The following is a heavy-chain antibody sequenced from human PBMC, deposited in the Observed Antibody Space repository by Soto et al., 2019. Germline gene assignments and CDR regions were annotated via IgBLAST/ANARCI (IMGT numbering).Heavy chain of an antibody. CDR3: TTGARYSGYDFGPEYYYYYMDV. V-gene: IGHV3-15*01. D-gene: IGHD5-12*01. J-gene: IGHJ6*03. CDR1: GFTFSNAW. CDR2: IKSKTDGGTT. Sequence: GGSLRLSCAASGFTFSNAWMSWVRQAPGKGLEWVGRIKSKTDGGTTDYAAPVKGRFTISRDDSKNTLYLQMNSLKTEDTAVYYCTTGARYSGYDFGPEYYYYYMDVWGKGTTVTVSS.